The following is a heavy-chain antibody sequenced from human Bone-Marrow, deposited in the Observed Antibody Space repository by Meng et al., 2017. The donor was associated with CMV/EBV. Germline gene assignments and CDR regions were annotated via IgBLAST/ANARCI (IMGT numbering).Heavy chain of an antibody. CDR1: GFTFSNAW. D-gene: IGHD3-3*01. V-gene: IGHV3-21*01. J-gene: IGHJ5*02. CDR3: ARGIS. Sequence: GESLKISCAASGFTFSNAWMSWVRQAPGKGLEWVSSISSSSSYIYYADSVKGRFTISRDNAKNSLYLQMNSLRAEDTAVYYCARGISWGQGTLVTVSS. CDR2: ISSSSSYI.